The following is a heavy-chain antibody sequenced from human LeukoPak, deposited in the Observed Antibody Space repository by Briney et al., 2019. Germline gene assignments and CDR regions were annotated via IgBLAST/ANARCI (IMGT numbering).Heavy chain of an antibody. D-gene: IGHD6-6*01. Sequence: SETLSLTCTVSGGSISSSSYYWGWIRQPPGKGLEWIGSIYYSGSTYYNPSLKSRVTISVDTSKNQFSLKLSSVTAADTAVYYCARKSSSLGYYFDYWGQGTLVTVSS. CDR2: IYYSGST. CDR3: ARKSSSLGYYFDY. V-gene: IGHV4-39*07. J-gene: IGHJ4*02. CDR1: GGSISSSSYY.